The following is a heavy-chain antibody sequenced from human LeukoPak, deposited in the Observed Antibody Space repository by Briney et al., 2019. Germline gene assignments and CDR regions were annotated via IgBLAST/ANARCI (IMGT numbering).Heavy chain of an antibody. CDR3: ERWGCSSTSCYRGPFYYYYYYMDV. J-gene: IGHJ6*03. V-gene: IGHV4-39*01. Sequence: PSDTLSLTCTVSGGSISSSSYYWGWIRQPPGKVLGWIGSIYYSGRTYYNPSLKSRVTISVDTSKNQFCLKLSSVTAADTAVYYGERWGCSSTSCYRGPFYYYYYYMDVWGKGTTVTVSS. CDR2: IYYSGRT. CDR1: GGSISSSSYY. D-gene: IGHD2-2*01.